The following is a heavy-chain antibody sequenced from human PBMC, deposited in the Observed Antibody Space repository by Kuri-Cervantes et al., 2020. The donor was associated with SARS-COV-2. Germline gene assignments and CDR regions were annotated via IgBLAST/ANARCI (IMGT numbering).Heavy chain of an antibody. Sequence: GGSLRLSCVVSGFTFRSYWMHWVRQAPGKGLEWVSYISSSGSTIYYADSVKGRFTISRDNAKNSLYLQMNSLRAEDTAVYYCARVPYYGSGKFYFDYWGQGTLVTVSS. J-gene: IGHJ4*02. CDR3: ARVPYYGSGKFYFDY. D-gene: IGHD3-10*01. V-gene: IGHV3-48*03. CDR1: GFTFRSYW. CDR2: ISSSGSTI.